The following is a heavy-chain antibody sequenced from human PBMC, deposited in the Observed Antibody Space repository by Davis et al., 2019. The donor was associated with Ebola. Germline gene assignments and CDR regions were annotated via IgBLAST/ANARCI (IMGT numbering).Heavy chain of an antibody. CDR2: INHSGST. Sequence: SETLSLTCAVYGASFSDYHWSWIRQPPGKGLEWIGEINHSGSTNYSPSLKNRVTMSVDTSKNQFSLRLTSVTAADTAVYYCARARESVRSYYYYYWDVWGKGTTVTVSS. J-gene: IGHJ6*03. CDR3: ARARESVRSYYYYYWDV. V-gene: IGHV4-34*01. CDR1: GASFSDYH. D-gene: IGHD4-17*01.